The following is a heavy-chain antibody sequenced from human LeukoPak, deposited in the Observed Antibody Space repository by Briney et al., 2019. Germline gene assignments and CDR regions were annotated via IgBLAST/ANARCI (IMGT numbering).Heavy chain of an antibody. J-gene: IGHJ4*02. CDR3: AKDVRAVVGKGPFDY. CDR1: GLTFSSYA. Sequence: GGSLRLSCAASGLTFSSYAMSWVRQAPGKGLEWVSAMSGSGDSTYYADSVKGRFTISRDNSQNTLYLQMNSLRAEDTAVYYCAKDVRAVVGKGPFDYWGQGTLVTVSS. V-gene: IGHV3-23*01. D-gene: IGHD6-19*01. CDR2: MSGSGDST.